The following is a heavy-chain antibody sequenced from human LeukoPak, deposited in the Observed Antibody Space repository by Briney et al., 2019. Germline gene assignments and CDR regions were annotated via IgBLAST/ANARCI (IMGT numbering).Heavy chain of an antibody. CDR1: GGSISSYY. CDR3: ARVVDVDTAMVYYFDY. V-gene: IGHV4-59*01. J-gene: IGHJ4*02. Sequence: PSETLSLTCTVSGGSISSYYWSWIRQPPGKGLEWIGYIYYRGSTNYNPSLKSRVTISVDTSKNQFSLKLSSVTAADTAVYYCARVVDVDTAMVYYFDYWGQGTLVTVSS. D-gene: IGHD5-18*01. CDR2: IYYRGST.